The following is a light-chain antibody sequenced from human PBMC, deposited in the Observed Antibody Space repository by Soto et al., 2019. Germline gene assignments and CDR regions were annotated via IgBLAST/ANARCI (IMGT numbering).Light chain of an antibody. CDR3: QQYYSTPRT. J-gene: IGKJ1*01. Sequence: DIVMTQSPDSLAVSLGERATINCKSSQGVLYSSNNKNYLAWYQQKPGQPPKLLIYWASTRESGVPDRFSGSRSGTDFTLTISSLQAEDVAVYYCQQYYSTPRTFGQGTKVDIK. V-gene: IGKV4-1*01. CDR2: WAS. CDR1: QGVLYSSNNKNY.